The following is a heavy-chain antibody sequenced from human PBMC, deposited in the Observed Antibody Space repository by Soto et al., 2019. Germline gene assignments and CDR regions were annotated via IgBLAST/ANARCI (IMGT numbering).Heavy chain of an antibody. CDR2: IYHSGST. V-gene: IGHV4-38-2*01. CDR1: GYSISSGYY. J-gene: IGHJ4*02. D-gene: IGHD1-7*01. Sequence: NPSETLSLTCAVSGYSISSGYYWGWIRQPPGKGLEWIGSIYHSGSTYYNPSLKSRVTISVDTSKNQFSLKLSSVTAADTAVYYCARVNYYFDYWGQGTLVTVSS. CDR3: ARVNYYFDY.